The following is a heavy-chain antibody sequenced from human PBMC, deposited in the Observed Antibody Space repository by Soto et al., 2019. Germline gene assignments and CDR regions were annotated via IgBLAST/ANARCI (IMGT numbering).Heavy chain of an antibody. D-gene: IGHD6-13*01. CDR1: GGTFSSYA. CDR3: ASGVAAAGTGFDY. CDR2: IIPIFGTA. V-gene: IGHV1-69*06. Sequence: SVKVSCKASGGTFSSYAISWVRQAPGQGLEWMGGIIPIFGTANYAQKFQGRVTITADKSTSTAYMELSSLRSADTAVYYCASGVAAAGTGFDYWGQGTLVTVSS. J-gene: IGHJ4*02.